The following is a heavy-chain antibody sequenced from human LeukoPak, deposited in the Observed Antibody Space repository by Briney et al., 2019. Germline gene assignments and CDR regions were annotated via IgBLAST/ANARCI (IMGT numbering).Heavy chain of an antibody. V-gene: IGHV1-18*01. Sequence: AASVKVSCKASGYTFTSYGISWVRQAPGQGLEWMGWISAYNGNTNYAQKLQGRVTMTTDTSTSTAYMELSSLRSEDTAVYYCARVAPQIAAAGSHYYYMDVWGKGTTVTISS. CDR3: ARVAPQIAAAGSHYYYMDV. J-gene: IGHJ6*03. CDR2: ISAYNGNT. D-gene: IGHD6-13*01. CDR1: GYTFTSYG.